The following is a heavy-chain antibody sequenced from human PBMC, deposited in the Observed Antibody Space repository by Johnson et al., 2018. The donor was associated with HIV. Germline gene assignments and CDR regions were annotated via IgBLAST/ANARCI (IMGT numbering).Heavy chain of an antibody. Sequence: MLLVESGGGLVQPGGSLRLSCAASGFTFSSYCMGWVRQAPGKGLEWVANIKQDGSEKYYVDSLKGRFTISRDNAKNSLYLQMNSLRAEDTAVYYCATFGGGSFHAFDIWGQGTMVTVSS. V-gene: IGHV3-7*05. CDR1: GFTFSSYC. D-gene: IGHD1-26*01. CDR2: IKQDGSEK. CDR3: ATFGGGSFHAFDI. J-gene: IGHJ3*02.